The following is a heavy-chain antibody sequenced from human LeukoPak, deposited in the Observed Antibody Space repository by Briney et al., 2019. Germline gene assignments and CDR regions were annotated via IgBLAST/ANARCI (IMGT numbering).Heavy chain of an antibody. V-gene: IGHV4-34*01. CDR3: ARAVPFDY. CDR1: GGSFSGYY. CDR2: INHSGST. J-gene: IGHJ4*02. D-gene: IGHD3-10*02. Sequence: PSETLSLTCAVYGGSFSGYYWSWIRQPPGKGLEWIGEINHSGSTSYNPSLKSRVTISVDTSKNQFSLKLSSVTAADTAVYYCARAVPFDYWGQGTLVTVSS.